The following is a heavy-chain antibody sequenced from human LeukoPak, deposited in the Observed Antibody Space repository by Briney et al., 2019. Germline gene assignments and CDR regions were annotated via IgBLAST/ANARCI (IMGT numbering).Heavy chain of an antibody. D-gene: IGHD2-2*01. V-gene: IGHV3-21*01. CDR1: GFTFSSYS. CDR3: ARGDIVVVPAAPQGGSDWFDP. Sequence: GGSLRLSCAASGFTFSSYSMNWVRQAPGKGLEWVSSISSSSSYIYYADSVKGRFTISRDNAKNSLYLQMNSLRAEDTAVYYCARGDIVVVPAAPQGGSDWFDPWGQGTLVTVSS. J-gene: IGHJ5*02. CDR2: ISSSSSYI.